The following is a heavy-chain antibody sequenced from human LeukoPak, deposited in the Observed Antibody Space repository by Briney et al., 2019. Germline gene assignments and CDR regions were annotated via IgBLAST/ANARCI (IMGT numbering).Heavy chain of an antibody. CDR2: ISSSSSYI. CDR3: ARALLRTRDAFDI. J-gene: IGHJ3*02. D-gene: IGHD4/OR15-4a*01. V-gene: IGHV3-21*01. Sequence: PGGSLRLSCAASGFTFSSYSMIWVRQAPGKGLEWVSSISSSSSYIYYADSVKGRFTISRDNAKNSLYLQMNSLRAEDTAVYYCARALLRTRDAFDIWGQGTMVTVSS. CDR1: GFTFSSYS.